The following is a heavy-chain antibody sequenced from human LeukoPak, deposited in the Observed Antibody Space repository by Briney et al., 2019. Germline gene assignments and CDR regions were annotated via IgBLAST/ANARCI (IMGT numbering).Heavy chain of an antibody. CDR2: IYHSGST. Sequence: PSETLSLTCTVSGGSISSGGYYWSWIRQPPGKGLEWIGYIYHSGSTYYNPSLKSRVTISVDRSKNQFSLKLSSVTAADTAVYYCARGPLVRGVTSYFDYWGQGTLVTVSS. J-gene: IGHJ4*02. D-gene: IGHD3-10*01. CDR3: ARGPLVRGVTSYFDY. CDR1: GGSISSGGYY. V-gene: IGHV4-30-2*01.